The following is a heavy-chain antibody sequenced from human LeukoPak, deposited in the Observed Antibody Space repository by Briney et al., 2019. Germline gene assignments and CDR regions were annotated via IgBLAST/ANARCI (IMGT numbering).Heavy chain of an antibody. Sequence: SETLSLTCAVYGGSFSGYYWGWIRQPAGKGLEWIGRIYTSGSTNYNPSLKSRVTMSVDTSKNQFSLNLSSVTAADTAVYYCARDSYYYGSGSYPLDYWGQGTLVTVSS. CDR2: IYTSGST. CDR1: GGSFSGYY. V-gene: IGHV4-4*07. D-gene: IGHD3-10*01. J-gene: IGHJ4*02. CDR3: ARDSYYYGSGSYPLDY.